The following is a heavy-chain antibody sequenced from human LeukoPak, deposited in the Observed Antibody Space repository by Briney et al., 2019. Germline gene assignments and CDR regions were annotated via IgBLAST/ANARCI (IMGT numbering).Heavy chain of an antibody. CDR2: IYYSGST. J-gene: IGHJ4*02. D-gene: IGHD4-11*01. Sequence: PSETLSLTCTVSGGSISSSSYYWGWIRQPPGTGLEWIGSIYYSGSTYYNPSLKSRVTISVDTFKNQFSLKLSSVTAADTAVHYCARHKGTVTTLFDYWGQGTLVTVSS. CDR3: ARHKGTVTTLFDY. CDR1: GGSISSSSYY. V-gene: IGHV4-39*01.